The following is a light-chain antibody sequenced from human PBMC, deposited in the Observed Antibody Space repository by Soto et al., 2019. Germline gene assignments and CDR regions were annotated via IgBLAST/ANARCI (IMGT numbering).Light chain of an antibody. CDR1: QSVTSNF. Sequence: EIVLTQSPGTLSLSPEERATLSCRASQSVTSNFLAWYQQKPGQAPRLLIYGASTRAAGVADRFSGSGSGTDFTLTITRLEPEDFAVYYCQQYRRSPRIYTFGQGTKLAVK. V-gene: IGKV3-20*01. CDR2: GAS. CDR3: QQYRRSPRIYT. J-gene: IGKJ2*01.